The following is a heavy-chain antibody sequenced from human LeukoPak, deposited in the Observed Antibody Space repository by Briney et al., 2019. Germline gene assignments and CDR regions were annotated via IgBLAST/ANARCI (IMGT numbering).Heavy chain of an antibody. CDR2: INSDGRST. CDR1: GFTFSSYW. J-gene: IGHJ4*02. CDR3: ARVTIFGVVATFDY. Sequence: GGSLRLSCAASGFTFSSYWMHWVRQAPGKGLVWVPRINSDGRSTSYADSVKGRFTISRDSAKNTLYLQMNSLRAEDTAVYYCARVTIFGVVATFDYWGQGTLVTVSS. D-gene: IGHD3-3*01. V-gene: IGHV3-74*01.